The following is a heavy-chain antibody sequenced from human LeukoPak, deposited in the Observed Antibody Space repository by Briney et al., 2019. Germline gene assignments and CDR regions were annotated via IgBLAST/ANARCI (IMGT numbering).Heavy chain of an antibody. CDR1: GGSFSGYY. Sequence: SETLSLTCAVYGGSFSGYYWSWIRQPPGKGLEWIGYIYYSGSTNYNPSLKSRVTISVDTSKNQFSLRLISVTAVDTAVYYCARQGVGATDCWGQGTLVTVSS. D-gene: IGHD1-26*01. CDR3: ARQGVGATDC. J-gene: IGHJ4*02. V-gene: IGHV4-59*08. CDR2: IYYSGST.